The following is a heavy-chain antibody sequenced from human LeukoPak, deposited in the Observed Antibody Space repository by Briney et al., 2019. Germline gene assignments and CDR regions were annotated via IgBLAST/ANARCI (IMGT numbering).Heavy chain of an antibody. CDR1: GYSFTSYW. D-gene: IGHD4-23*01. CDR2: IYPGDSDT. Sequence: GESLKISCKASGYSFTSYWIGWVRQMPGKGLEWMGIIYPGDSDTRYSPSFQGQVTISADKSISTAYLQWSSLKASDTAMYYCARLRWSSSEYFQHWGQGTLVTVSS. J-gene: IGHJ1*01. V-gene: IGHV5-51*01. CDR3: ARLRWSSSEYFQH.